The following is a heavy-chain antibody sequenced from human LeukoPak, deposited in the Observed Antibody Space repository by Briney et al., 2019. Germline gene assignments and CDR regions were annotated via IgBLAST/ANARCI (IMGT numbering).Heavy chain of an antibody. J-gene: IGHJ4*02. CDR3: AKGEQWLGPSFDY. CDR1: GFTFSSYA. CDR2: ISYDGSNK. V-gene: IGHV3-30*04. D-gene: IGHD6-19*01. Sequence: GGSLRLSCAASGFTFSSYAMHWVSQAPGKGLEWVAVISYDGSNKYYADSVKGRFTISKDNSKNTLYLQMNSLRAEDTAVYYCAKGEQWLGPSFDYWGQGTLVTVSS.